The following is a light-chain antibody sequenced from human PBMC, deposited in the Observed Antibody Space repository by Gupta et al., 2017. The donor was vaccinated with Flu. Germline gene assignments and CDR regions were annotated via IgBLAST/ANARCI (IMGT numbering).Light chain of an antibody. J-gene: IGLJ3*02. CDR1: SGSIASTY. CDR2: EDD. Sequence: NFLLTQPPSVSDSPGRTVIISCTRSSGSIASTYVQWYQQRPGRAPFTLIYEDDQRPSGVPDRFSGSIDSSSNSAFLTISGLEAEDEADYFCQSYDYNNHWVFGGGTRLTVL. V-gene: IGLV6-57*03. CDR3: QSYDYNNHWV.